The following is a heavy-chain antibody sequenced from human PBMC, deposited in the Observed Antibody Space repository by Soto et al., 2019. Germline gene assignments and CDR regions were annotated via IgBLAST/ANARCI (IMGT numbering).Heavy chain of an antibody. Sequence: ASVKVSCKASGYTFTSYAMHWVRQAPGQRLEWMGWINAGNGNTKYSQKFQGRVTITRDTSASTAYMELRSLRSDDTAVYYCAWINMVRGTADDWGQGTLVTVSS. J-gene: IGHJ4*02. CDR3: AWINMVRGTADD. D-gene: IGHD3-10*01. V-gene: IGHV1-3*01. CDR1: GYTFTSYA. CDR2: INAGNGNT.